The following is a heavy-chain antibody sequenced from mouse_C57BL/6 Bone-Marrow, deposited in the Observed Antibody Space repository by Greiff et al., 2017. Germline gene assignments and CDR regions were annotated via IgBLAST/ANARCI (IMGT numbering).Heavy chain of an antibody. J-gene: IGHJ4*01. V-gene: IGHV5-6*01. D-gene: IGHD1-1*01. Sequence: EVHLVESGGDLVKPGGSLKLSCAASGFTFSSYGMSWVRQTPDKRLEWVATISSGGSYTYYPDSVKGRFTISRDNAKNTLYLQMSSLKSEYTAMYYCASPLYYYYAMDYWGQGTSVTVSS. CDR3: ASPLYYYYAMDY. CDR1: GFTFSSYG. CDR2: ISSGGSYT.